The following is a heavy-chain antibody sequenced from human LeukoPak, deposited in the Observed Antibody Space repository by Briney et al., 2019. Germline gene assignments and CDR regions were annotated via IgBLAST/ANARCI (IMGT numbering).Heavy chain of an antibody. J-gene: IGHJ5*02. D-gene: IGHD3-10*01. CDR1: GFSLSSYW. Sequence: PGGSLRLSCEASGFSLSSYWMSWVRLAPGKGLEWVANIKPDGSDTRQVDSVKGRFTISRDNAKNSLYLQMSGLRGEDTAVYYCARGGASSKPLDAWDQGTLVTVSS. CDR3: ARGGASSKPLDA. CDR2: IKPDGSDT. V-gene: IGHV3-7*01.